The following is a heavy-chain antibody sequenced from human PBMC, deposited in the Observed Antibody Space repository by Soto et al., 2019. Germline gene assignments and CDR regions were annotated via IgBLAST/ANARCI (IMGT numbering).Heavy chain of an antibody. CDR2: IYYNGST. J-gene: IGHJ3*02. CDR1: GGSISSGGYY. V-gene: IGHV4-31*03. Sequence: SETLSLTCTVSGGSISSGGYYWSWIRQHPGKGLEWIGYIYYNGSTYYNPSLKSRVTISVDTSQNQFSLKLSSVTAAYTAVYYCARDPHLDYCSGGSCYPNAFDIWGQGTMVTVSS. D-gene: IGHD2-15*01. CDR3: ARDPHLDYCSGGSCYPNAFDI.